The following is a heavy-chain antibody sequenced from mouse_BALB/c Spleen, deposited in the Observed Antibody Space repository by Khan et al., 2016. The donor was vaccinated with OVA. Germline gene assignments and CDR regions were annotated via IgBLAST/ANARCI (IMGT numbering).Heavy chain of an antibody. Sequence: VQLQQSGAELARPGASVKMSCKASGYTFTSYTMHWVKQRPGQGLEWIGYINPSSSYPNYNQKFKDKATLTADKSSSTAYMQLSRRTSEATAVYYCTREGAYYRSDGWFAYWGQGTLVTVSA. CDR3: TREGAYYRSDGWFAY. J-gene: IGHJ3*01. V-gene: IGHV1-4*01. CDR2: INPSSSYP. CDR1: GYTFTSYT. D-gene: IGHD2-14*01.